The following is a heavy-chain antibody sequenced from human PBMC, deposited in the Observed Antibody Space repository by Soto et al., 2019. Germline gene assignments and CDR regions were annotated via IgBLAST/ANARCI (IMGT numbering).Heavy chain of an antibody. CDR3: ARPLYSYGPMDV. D-gene: IGHD5-18*01. Sequence: SETLSLTCTVSGGSVSSGSYYWSWIRQPPGKGLEWVGYIYYSGSTNYNPSLKSRVTISVDTSKNQFSLKLSSMTAADTAVYYCARPLYSYGPMDVWGQGTTVTVSS. CDR1: GGSVSSGSYY. J-gene: IGHJ6*02. CDR2: IYYSGST. V-gene: IGHV4-61*01.